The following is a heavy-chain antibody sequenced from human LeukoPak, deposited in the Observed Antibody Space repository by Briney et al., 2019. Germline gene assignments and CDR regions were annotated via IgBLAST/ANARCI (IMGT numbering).Heavy chain of an antibody. CDR2: FDPEDGET. V-gene: IGHV1-24*01. Sequence: ASVKVSCKVSGYSLTELSMHWVRQAPGKGLEWMGGFDPEDGETIYTQKFQGRVTMTEDTSTDTAYMELSSLRSEDTAVYYCATRYYDSSSSIDRWGQGTLVTVSS. CDR3: ATRYYDSSSSIDR. D-gene: IGHD3-22*01. CDR1: GYSLTELS. J-gene: IGHJ5*02.